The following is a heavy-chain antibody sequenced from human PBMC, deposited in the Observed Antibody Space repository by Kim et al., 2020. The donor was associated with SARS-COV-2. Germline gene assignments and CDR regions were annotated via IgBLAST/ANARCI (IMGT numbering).Heavy chain of an antibody. J-gene: IGHJ5*02. Sequence: ASVKVSCRGSGYSFTNHAINWVRQAPGQGLEWMGWIDTSTGTPTYAQGFTGRFVFSLDTSVTTEYLQITSLKTEDTALYFCARDHCTNTSCFDPWGQGTL. D-gene: IGHD2-8*01. V-gene: IGHV7-4-1*02. CDR2: IDTSTGTP. CDR1: GYSFTNHA. CDR3: ARDHCTNTSCFDP.